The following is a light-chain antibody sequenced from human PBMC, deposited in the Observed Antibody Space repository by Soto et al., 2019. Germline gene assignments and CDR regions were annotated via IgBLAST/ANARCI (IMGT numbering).Light chain of an antibody. Sequence: EIVMTQSPVTLSVSPGERATLSCRASQSVRSNLAWYQQKPGQAPRLLMYDASTRATGIPARFSGSGSGTDFTLTIDRLEPEDFAVYYCQQYGTSPSSFGPGTKVDIK. CDR1: QSVRSN. CDR2: DAS. J-gene: IGKJ3*01. CDR3: QQYGTSPSS. V-gene: IGKV3-15*01.